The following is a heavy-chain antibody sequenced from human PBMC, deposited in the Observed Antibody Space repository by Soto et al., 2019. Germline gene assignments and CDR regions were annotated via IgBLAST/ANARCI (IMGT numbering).Heavy chain of an antibody. CDR3: AREGRGKKAGYNGLVSLGY. J-gene: IGHJ4*02. V-gene: IGHV1-69*06. CDR2: IIPIFNST. CDR1: GRRFLNYV. D-gene: IGHD2-2*02. Sequence: SVKVSCKVSGRRFLNYVISLLLQGPVHVLEWLGRIIPIFNSTKYAQSFQGRVTITADKSTSTASLELSSLRSDDTAVYYCAREGRGKKAGYNGLVSLGYWGQGTLVTVSS.